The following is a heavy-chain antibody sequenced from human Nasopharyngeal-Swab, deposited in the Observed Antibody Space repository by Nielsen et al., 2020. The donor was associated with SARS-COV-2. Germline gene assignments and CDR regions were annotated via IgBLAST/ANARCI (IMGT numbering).Heavy chain of an antibody. CDR3: AKDPRSITIFGEFDY. J-gene: IGHJ4*02. V-gene: IGHV3-7*05. CDR2: INQAGSEK. CDR1: GLAFSGYW. D-gene: IGHD3-3*01. Sequence: GESLKISCTVSGLAFSGYWMSWVRQAPGKGPEWVANINQAGSEKYYVDSVKGRFTISRDNAKNSLLLQMNSLRAEDTAVYYCAKDPRSITIFGEFDYWGQGTLVTVSS.